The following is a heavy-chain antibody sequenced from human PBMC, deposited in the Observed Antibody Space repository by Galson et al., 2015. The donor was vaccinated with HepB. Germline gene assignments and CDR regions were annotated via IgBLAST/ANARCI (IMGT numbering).Heavy chain of an antibody. Sequence: SLRLSCAASGLSIYTNAMSWVRQAPGKGLEWVSGISSDGGTAYHADYVRGRFTISRDNSKSTLYLQLDSLRTEDTAVYFCAIDFGYVRLWFDPWGKGTLVTVSS. V-gene: IGHV3-23*01. D-gene: IGHD4-17*01. CDR3: AIDFGYVRLWFDP. CDR2: ISSDGGTA. CDR1: GLSIYTNA. J-gene: IGHJ5*02.